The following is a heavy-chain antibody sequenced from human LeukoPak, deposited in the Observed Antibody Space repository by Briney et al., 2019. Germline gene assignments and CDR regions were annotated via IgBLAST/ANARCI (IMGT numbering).Heavy chain of an antibody. D-gene: IGHD2-15*01. J-gene: IGHJ5*02. CDR2: IYYSGST. CDR1: DGSISSSSYY. V-gene: IGHV4-39*07. Sequence: SETLSLTCTVSDGSISSSSYYWGWIRQPPGKGLEWIGSIYYSGSTYYNPSLKSRVTISVDTSKNQFSLKLSSVTAADTAVYYCARDPGGYDNWFDPWGQGTLVTVSS. CDR3: ARDPGGYDNWFDP.